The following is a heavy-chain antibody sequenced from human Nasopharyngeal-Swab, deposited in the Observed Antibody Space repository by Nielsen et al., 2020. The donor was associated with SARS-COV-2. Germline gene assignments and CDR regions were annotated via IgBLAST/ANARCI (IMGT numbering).Heavy chain of an antibody. V-gene: IGHV3-9*01. CDR1: GFAFDDYA. D-gene: IGHD6-13*01. CDR3: ARGGLDSSSWYGYYFDY. J-gene: IGHJ4*02. Sequence: SLKISCAASGFAFDDYAMHWVRQAPGKGLEWVSGISWNSGSIGYADSVKGRLTISRDNAKNSLYLQMNSLRAEDTAVYYCARGGLDSSSWYGYYFDYWGQGTLVTVSS. CDR2: ISWNSGSI.